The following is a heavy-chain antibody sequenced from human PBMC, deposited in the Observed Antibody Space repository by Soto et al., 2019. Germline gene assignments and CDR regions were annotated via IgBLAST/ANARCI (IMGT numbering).Heavy chain of an antibody. CDR3: ARARESGIAAAGTSY. V-gene: IGHV1-69*01. Sequence: QMQLVQSGAEVKKPGSSVKVSCKASGGTFSSYAISWVRQARGQGLEWMGGIIPIFGTANYAQKFQGRVTITADESTSTAYMELSSLRSEDTAVYYCARARESGIAAAGTSYWGQGTLVTVSS. CDR2: IIPIFGTA. D-gene: IGHD6-13*01. CDR1: GGTFSSYA. J-gene: IGHJ4*02.